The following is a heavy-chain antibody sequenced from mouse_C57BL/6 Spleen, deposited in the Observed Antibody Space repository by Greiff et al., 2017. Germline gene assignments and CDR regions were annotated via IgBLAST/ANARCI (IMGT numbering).Heavy chain of an antibody. CDR2: IHPNSGST. Sequence: QVQLKQPGAELVKPGASVTLSCKASGYTFTSYWMHWVKQRPGQGLEWIGMIHPNSGSTNYNEKFKSKATLTVDKSSSTAYMQRSILTSENSAVYYCARCYDYDGTNYARDYGGQGTSVTVYS. CDR3: ARCYDYDGTNYARDY. CDR1: GYTFTSYW. D-gene: IGHD2-4*01. J-gene: IGHJ4*01. V-gene: IGHV1-64*01.